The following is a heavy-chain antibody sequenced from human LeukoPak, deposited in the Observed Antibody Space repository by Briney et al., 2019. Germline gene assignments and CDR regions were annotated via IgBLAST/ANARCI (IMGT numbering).Heavy chain of an antibody. J-gene: IGHJ6*02. D-gene: IGHD3-10*01. Sequence: SETLSLTCTVSGVSISSGDYYWSWIRQPPGKGLEWIGYIYYSGSTYYNPSLKSRVTISVDKSKNQFSLKLSSVTAADTAVYYCARERGSITMVRGAPTAYYYYGMDVWGQGTTVTVSS. CDR2: IYYSGST. CDR1: GVSISSGDYY. CDR3: ARERGSITMVRGAPTAYYYYGMDV. V-gene: IGHV4-30-4*01.